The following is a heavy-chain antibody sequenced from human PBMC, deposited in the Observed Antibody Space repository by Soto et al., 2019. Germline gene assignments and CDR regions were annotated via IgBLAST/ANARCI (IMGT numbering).Heavy chain of an antibody. CDR3: ARRSSSWYFDY. V-gene: IGHV3-23*01. CDR1: GFTFSSYA. Sequence: GGSLRLSCAASGFTFSSYAMNWVRQAPGKGLEWVSVISGSDGSTYYADSVKGRFTISRDNSKNTLNLQMNSLRAEDTAVYYCARRSSSWYFDYWGQGTLVTAPQ. CDR2: ISGSDGST. D-gene: IGHD6-13*01. J-gene: IGHJ4*02.